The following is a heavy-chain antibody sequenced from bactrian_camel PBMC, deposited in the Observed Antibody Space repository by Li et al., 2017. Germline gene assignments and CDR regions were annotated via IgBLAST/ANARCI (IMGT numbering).Heavy chain of an antibody. V-gene: IGHV3S56*01. Sequence: HVQLVESGGGSVQAGGSMRLSCTISGYPYRRYSMGWFRQAPGEEREGVASIDDDGSTSYSDSVNGRFTISSDNAKRSVYLQMNDLRPEDTAMYYCAADPGVCDYSLARPPPKYAFGYWGQGTQVTVS. J-gene: IGHJ6*01. CDR3: AADPGVCDYSLARPPPKYAFGY. CDR1: GYPYRRYS. CDR2: IDDDGST. D-gene: IGHD4*01.